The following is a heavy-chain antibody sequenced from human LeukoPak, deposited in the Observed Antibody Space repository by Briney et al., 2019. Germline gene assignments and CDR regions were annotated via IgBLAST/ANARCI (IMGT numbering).Heavy chain of an antibody. Sequence: ASLKVSCKASGYTFTGYYMHWVRQAPGQRLEWMGWINPNSGGTNYAQKFQGRVTMTRDTSISTAYMELSRLRSDDTAVYYCAREGIAAAGTFYPWGQGTLVSVSS. D-gene: IGHD6-13*01. CDR2: INPNSGGT. CDR1: GYTFTGYY. J-gene: IGHJ5*02. CDR3: AREGIAAAGTFYP. V-gene: IGHV1-2*02.